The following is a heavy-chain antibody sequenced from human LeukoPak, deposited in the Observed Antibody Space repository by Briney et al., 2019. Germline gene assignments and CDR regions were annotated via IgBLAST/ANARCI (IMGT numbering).Heavy chain of an antibody. V-gene: IGHV1-69*13. J-gene: IGHJ6*02. Sequence: GASVKVSCKASGGTFSSYAISWVRQAPGQGLEWMGGIIPILGTANYAQKFQGRVTITADESTSTAYMELSSLRSEDTAVYYCAREGQSSGWSPPSSYYYGMDVWGQGTTVTVSS. CDR2: IIPILGTA. D-gene: IGHD6-19*01. CDR3: AREGQSSGWSPPSSYYYGMDV. CDR1: GGTFSSYA.